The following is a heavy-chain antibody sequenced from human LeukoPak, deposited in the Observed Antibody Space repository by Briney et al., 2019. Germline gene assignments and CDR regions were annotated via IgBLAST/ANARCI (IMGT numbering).Heavy chain of an antibody. D-gene: IGHD1-26*01. V-gene: IGHV1-2*02. CDR1: GYTFTSYG. CDR3: ARDRSGSYSLYYYYYYMDV. CDR2: INPNSGGT. J-gene: IGHJ6*03. Sequence: ASVKVSCKASGYTFTSYGISWVRQAPGQGLEWMGWINPNSGGTNYAQKFQGRVTMTRDTSISTAYMELSRLRSDDTAVYYCARDRSGSYSLYYYYYYMDVWGKGTTVTVSS.